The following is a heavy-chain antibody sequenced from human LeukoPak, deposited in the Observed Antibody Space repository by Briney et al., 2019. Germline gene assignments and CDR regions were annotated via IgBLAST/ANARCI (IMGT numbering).Heavy chain of an antibody. CDR3: AKVNNFWSGYSLYHFDY. Sequence: KPGGSLRLSCAASGFTFSSYSMNWVRQAPGKGLEWVSSISSSSSYIYYADSVKGRFTISRDNAKNSLYLQMNSLRAEDTAVYYCAKVNNFWSGYSLYHFDYWGPGTLVTVSS. CDR2: ISSSSSYI. V-gene: IGHV3-21*01. D-gene: IGHD3-3*01. J-gene: IGHJ4*02. CDR1: GFTFSSYS.